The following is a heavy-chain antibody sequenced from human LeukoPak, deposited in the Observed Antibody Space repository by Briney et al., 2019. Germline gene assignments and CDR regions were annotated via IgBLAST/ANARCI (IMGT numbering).Heavy chain of an antibody. J-gene: IGHJ4*02. D-gene: IGHD4-17*01. CDR1: GGSISSYY. CDR2: IYYSGST. CDR3: ARDLRGYGDYVDY. V-gene: IGHV4-59*12. Sequence: SETLSLTCTVSGGSISSYYWSWIRQPPGKGLEWIGYIYYSGSTNYNPSLKSRVTISVDTPKNQFSLKLSSVTAADTAVYYCARDLRGYGDYVDYWGQGTLVTVSS.